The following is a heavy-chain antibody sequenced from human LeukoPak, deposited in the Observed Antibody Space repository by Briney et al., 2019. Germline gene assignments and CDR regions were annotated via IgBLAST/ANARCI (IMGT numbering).Heavy chain of an antibody. D-gene: IGHD3-16*01. Sequence: GRSLRLSCAASGFTFSSYAMHWVRQAPGKGLEWVAVISYDGSNKYYADSVKGRFTISRDNSKNTLYLQMNSLRAEDTAVYYRARGVPRPVNYYYGMDVWGQGTTVTVSS. V-gene: IGHV3-30-3*01. CDR3: ARGVPRPVNYYYGMDV. CDR2: ISYDGSNK. CDR1: GFTFSSYA. J-gene: IGHJ6*02.